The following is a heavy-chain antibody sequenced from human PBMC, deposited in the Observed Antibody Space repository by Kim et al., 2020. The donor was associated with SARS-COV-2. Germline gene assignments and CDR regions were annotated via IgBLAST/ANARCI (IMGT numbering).Heavy chain of an antibody. CDR2: INHSGST. Sequence: SETLSLTCAVYGGSFSGYYWSWIRQPPGKGLEWIGEINHSGSTNYNPSLKSRVTISVDTSKNQFSLKLSSVTAADTAVYYCARGPPNDYWGQGTLVTVSS. J-gene: IGHJ4*02. D-gene: IGHD7-27*01. V-gene: IGHV4-34*01. CDR3: ARGPPNDY. CDR1: GGSFSGYY.